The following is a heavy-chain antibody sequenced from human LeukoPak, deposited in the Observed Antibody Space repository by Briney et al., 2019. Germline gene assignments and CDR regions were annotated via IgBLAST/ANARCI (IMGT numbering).Heavy chain of an antibody. D-gene: IGHD3-22*01. J-gene: IGHJ4*02. CDR1: GGSISSYY. CDR2: IYYSGST. V-gene: IGHV4-59*12. Sequence: SETLSLTCTVSGGSISSYYWSWIRQPPGKGLEWIGYIYYSGSTTYTPSLESRVTMSVDTSNNQFSLKLRSVTAADTAVYFCARGSYFFGSSGHDYWGQGTLITVSS. CDR3: ARGSYFFGSSGHDY.